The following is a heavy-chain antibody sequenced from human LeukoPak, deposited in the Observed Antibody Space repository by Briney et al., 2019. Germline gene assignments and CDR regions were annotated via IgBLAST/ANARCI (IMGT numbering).Heavy chain of an antibody. J-gene: IGHJ4*02. V-gene: IGHV3-74*01. CDR1: GFTFSSYA. CDR2: INSDGIST. CDR3: ARDGNYYDSSGPADY. D-gene: IGHD3-22*01. Sequence: GGSLRLSCAASGFTFSSYAVSWVRQAPGKGLVWVSRINSDGISTSYADSVKGRFTISRDNAKNTLYLQMNSLRAEDTAVYYCARDGNYYDSSGPADYWGQGTLVTVSS.